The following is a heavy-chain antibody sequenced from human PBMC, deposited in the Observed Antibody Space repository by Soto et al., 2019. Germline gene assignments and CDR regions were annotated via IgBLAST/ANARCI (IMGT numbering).Heavy chain of an antibody. CDR3: AHIQRAYVWGSYRYTPVY. J-gene: IGHJ4*02. Sequence: QITLKESGPTLVKPTQTLTLTCTFSGFSLSTSGVGVGWIRQPPGKALEWLALIYWDDDKRYSPSLKSRLTITKDTSKNQVVLTMTNMDPVDTATYSCAHIQRAYVWGSYRYTPVYWGQGTLVTVSS. CDR1: GFSLSTSGVG. CDR2: IYWDDDK. V-gene: IGHV2-5*02. D-gene: IGHD3-16*02.